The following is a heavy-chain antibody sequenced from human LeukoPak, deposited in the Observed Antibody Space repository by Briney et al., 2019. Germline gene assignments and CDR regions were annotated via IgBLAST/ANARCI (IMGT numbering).Heavy chain of an antibody. D-gene: IGHD5-18*01. J-gene: IGHJ4*02. CDR2: IYYSGST. Sequence: SETLSLTCTVSGGSISSGGYYWSWIRQHPGKGLEWIGYIYYSGSTYYNPSLKSRVTISVDTSKNQFSLKLSSVTAADTAVYYCASSRYSYGGFDYWGQGTLVTVSS. CDR1: GGSISSGGYY. CDR3: ASSRYSYGGFDY. V-gene: IGHV4-31*03.